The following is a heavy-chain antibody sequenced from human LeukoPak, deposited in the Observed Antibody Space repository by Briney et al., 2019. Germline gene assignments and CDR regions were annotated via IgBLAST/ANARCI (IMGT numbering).Heavy chain of an antibody. CDR3: GRREWLVHRYFVL. Sequence: SETLSLTCAVYGVSFSGYYWSWIRQPPGKGLEWMGEINHSGSTNYNPALKSRGTISVDTSKNQFSLKLSSVTTADTAVDYCGRREWLVHRYFVLWGRGALVTVSS. J-gene: IGHJ2*01. D-gene: IGHD6-19*01. V-gene: IGHV4-34*01. CDR2: INHSGST. CDR1: GVSFSGYY.